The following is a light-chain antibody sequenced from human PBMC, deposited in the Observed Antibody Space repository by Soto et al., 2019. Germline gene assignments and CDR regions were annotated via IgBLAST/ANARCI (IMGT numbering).Light chain of an antibody. J-gene: IGLJ1*01. Sequence: QSALTQPPSASGSPGQSFTISCTGTSSDVGGYNYVSWYQQHPGKAPKLMIYEVSKRASGVPDRFSGSKSGNTASLTVSGLQDEDEADYYCSSYAGSNKFYVFGTGTKLTVL. V-gene: IGLV2-8*01. CDR1: SSDVGGYNY. CDR2: EVS. CDR3: SSYAGSNKFYV.